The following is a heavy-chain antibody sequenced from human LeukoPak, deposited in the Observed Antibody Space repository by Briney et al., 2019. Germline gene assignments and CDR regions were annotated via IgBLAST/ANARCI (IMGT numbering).Heavy chain of an antibody. CDR2: IYYSGST. Sequence: SQTLSLTCTVSGGSISSSSYYWGWIRQPPGKGLEWIGRIYYSGSTYYNPSLKSRLTISVDTSKNQFSLKLSSVTAADTAVYYCARGLMITFGGVITPDYWGQGTLVTVSS. V-gene: IGHV4-39*07. CDR1: GGSISSSSYY. CDR3: ARGLMITFGGVITPDY. J-gene: IGHJ4*02. D-gene: IGHD3-16*02.